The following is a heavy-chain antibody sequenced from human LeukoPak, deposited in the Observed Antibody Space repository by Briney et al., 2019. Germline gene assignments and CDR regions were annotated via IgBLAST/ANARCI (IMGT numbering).Heavy chain of an antibody. CDR2: ISYDGSNK. D-gene: IGHD1-26*01. V-gene: IGHV3-30*18. J-gene: IGHJ4*02. Sequence: GGSLRLSCAASGFTFSSYGMHWVRQAPGKGLEWVAVISYDGSNKYYADSVKGRFTISRDNSKNTLYLQMNSLRAEDTAVYYCAKVGTSRGVGATFDYWGQGTLVTVSS. CDR1: GFTFSSYG. CDR3: AKVGTSRGVGATFDY.